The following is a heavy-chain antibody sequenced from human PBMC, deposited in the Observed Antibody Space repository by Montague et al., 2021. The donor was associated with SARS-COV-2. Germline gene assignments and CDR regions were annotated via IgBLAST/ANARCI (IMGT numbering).Heavy chain of an antibody. Sequence: SETLSLTCAVSGDSVSSINWWCWVRQPPGRGREWIVEIRHTGITNFNPSLRSRVSISLDSSKNQLSLTLISVTAADTAIYYCASHPVFQQLYSWGQGTLVSVSS. CDR1: GDSVSSINW. D-gene: IGHD6-13*01. J-gene: IGHJ4*02. CDR2: IRHTGIT. CDR3: ASHPVFQQLYS. V-gene: IGHV4-4*02.